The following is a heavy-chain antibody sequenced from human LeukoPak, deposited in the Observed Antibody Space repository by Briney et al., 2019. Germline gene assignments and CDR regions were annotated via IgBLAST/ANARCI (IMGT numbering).Heavy chain of an antibody. Sequence: PSETLSLTCTVSGGSISSFYWSWIRQPPGKGLEWIGYIYYSGSTNYNPSLKSRVTISVDTSKNQFSLRLSSVTAADTAVYYCAREMTGIAARPLYWFDPWGQGTLVTVSS. D-gene: IGHD6-6*01. CDR1: GGSISSFY. J-gene: IGHJ5*02. CDR2: IYYSGST. V-gene: IGHV4-59*12. CDR3: AREMTGIAARPLYWFDP.